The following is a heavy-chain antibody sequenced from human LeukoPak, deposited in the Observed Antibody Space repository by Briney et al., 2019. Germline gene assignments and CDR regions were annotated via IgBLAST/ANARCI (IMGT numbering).Heavy chain of an antibody. CDR2: IYYSGST. V-gene: IGHV4-39*07. CDR3: ARSFSEKFYFES. CDR1: GGSISSSSYY. J-gene: IGHJ4*02. D-gene: IGHD1-26*01. Sequence: PSETLSLTCTVSGGSISSSSYYWGWTRQPPGKGLEWIGSIYYSGSTYYNPSLKSRVTISVDTSKNQVSLYLTSVTAADTAMYFCARSFSEKFYFESWGQGTLVTVSS.